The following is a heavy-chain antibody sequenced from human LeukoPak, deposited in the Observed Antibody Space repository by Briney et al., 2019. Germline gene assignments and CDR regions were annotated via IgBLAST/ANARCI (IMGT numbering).Heavy chain of an antibody. D-gene: IGHD4-17*01. V-gene: IGHV3-11*01. J-gene: IGHJ4*02. CDR2: ITSSGTAR. CDR1: GLTLTDHY. Sequence: PGRSLRLSCTVSGLTLTDHYMSWFRQSPGRGLEWISWITSSGTARDYTDSVKGRFTISRDNTKNSVYLQMTSLRPDDTAVYYCARDPDYGYPYWGQGTLVTVSS. CDR3: ARDPDYGYPY.